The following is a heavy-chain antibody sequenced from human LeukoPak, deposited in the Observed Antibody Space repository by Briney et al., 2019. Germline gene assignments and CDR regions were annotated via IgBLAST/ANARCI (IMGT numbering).Heavy chain of an antibody. J-gene: IGHJ6*04. Sequence: PGESLRLSCVASGFTFNTYNMNWVRQAPGKGLEWVSSITSSSSYIYYADSVRGRFTISRDNAKNSLYLQMNSLRAEDTAVYYCAELGITMIGGVWGKGTTVTISS. D-gene: IGHD3-10*02. CDR1: GFTFNTYN. CDR2: ITSSSSYI. V-gene: IGHV3-21*01. CDR3: AELGITMIGGV.